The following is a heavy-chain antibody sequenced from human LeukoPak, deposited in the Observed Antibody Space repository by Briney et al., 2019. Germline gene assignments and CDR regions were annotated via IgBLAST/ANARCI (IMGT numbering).Heavy chain of an antibody. CDR2: INPSGGST. CDR3: ASAPLHSSGRYFDY. D-gene: IGHD6-19*01. V-gene: IGHV1-46*01. J-gene: IGHJ4*02. CDR1: GFTFSGSA. Sequence: GGSLRLSCAASGFTFSGSAMHWVRQAPGQGLEWMGIINPSGGSTSYAQKFQGRVTMTRDTSTSTVYMELSSLRSEDTAVYYCASAPLHSSGRYFDYWGQGTLVTVSS.